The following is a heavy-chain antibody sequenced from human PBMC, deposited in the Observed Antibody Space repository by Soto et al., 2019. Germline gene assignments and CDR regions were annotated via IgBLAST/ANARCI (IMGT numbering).Heavy chain of an antibody. V-gene: IGHV4-59*01. D-gene: IGHD6-19*01. CDR3: ASIAYYSSGWYYFDY. Sequence: SETLSLTCTVSGGSISSYYWSWIRQPPGKGLEWIGYIYYSGSTNYNPSLKSRVTISVDTSKNQFSLKLSSVTAADTVVYYCASIAYYSSGWYYFDYWGQGTLVTVSS. CDR2: IYYSGST. J-gene: IGHJ4*02. CDR1: GGSISSYY.